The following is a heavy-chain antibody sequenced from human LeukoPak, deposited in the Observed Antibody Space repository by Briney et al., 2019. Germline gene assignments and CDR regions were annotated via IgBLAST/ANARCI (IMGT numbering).Heavy chain of an antibody. CDR1: GGSISSSSYY. D-gene: IGHD4-23*01. J-gene: IGHJ4*02. Sequence: PSETLSLTCTVSGGSISSSSYYWGWIRQPPGKGLEWIGSIYHSGSTYYNPSLKSRVTISVDTSKNQFSLKLSSVTAADTAVYYCARQSSRWPKIHYFDYWGQGTLVTVSS. V-gene: IGHV4-39*01. CDR2: IYHSGST. CDR3: ARQSSRWPKIHYFDY.